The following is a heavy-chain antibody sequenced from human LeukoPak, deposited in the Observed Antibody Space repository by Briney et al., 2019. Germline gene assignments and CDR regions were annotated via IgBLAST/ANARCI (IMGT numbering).Heavy chain of an antibody. D-gene: IGHD4-11*01. CDR1: GFTFSSYW. CDR2: INSDGSST. J-gene: IGHJ6*03. V-gene: IGHV3-74*01. Sequence: PGGSLRLSCAASGFTFSSYWMHWVRQAPGKGLVWVSRINSDGSSTSYADSAKGRFTISRDNAKNTLYLQMNSLRAEDTAVYYCAKGVMTTVTPYYYMDVWGKGTTVTVSS. CDR3: AKGVMTTVTPYYYMDV.